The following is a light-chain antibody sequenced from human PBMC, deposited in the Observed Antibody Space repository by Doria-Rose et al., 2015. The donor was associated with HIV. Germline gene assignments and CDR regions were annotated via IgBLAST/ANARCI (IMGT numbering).Light chain of an antibody. CDR1: SSDVGGYNY. J-gene: IGLJ2*01. CDR2: EVS. CDR3: DSYTSSTTVV. V-gene: IGLV2-14*01. Sequence: TISCTGTSSDVGGYNYVSWYQQHPGKAPKLLISEVSNRPSGVSNRFSGSKSGNTASLTISGLQAEDEADYYCDSYTSSTTVVFGGGTKLTVL.